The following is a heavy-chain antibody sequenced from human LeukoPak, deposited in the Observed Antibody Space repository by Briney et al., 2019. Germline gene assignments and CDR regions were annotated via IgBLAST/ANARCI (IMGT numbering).Heavy chain of an antibody. CDR3: AKEVAATQGLYYFDY. V-gene: IGHV1-69*13. Sequence: ASVKVSCKASVGTFSSYAISWVRQAPGQGLEWMGGIIPIFGTANYAQKFQGRVTITADESTSTAYMELSSLGSEDTAVYYCAKEVAATQGLYYFDYWGQGTLVTVSS. CDR2: IIPIFGTA. CDR1: VGTFSSYA. J-gene: IGHJ4*02. D-gene: IGHD2-15*01.